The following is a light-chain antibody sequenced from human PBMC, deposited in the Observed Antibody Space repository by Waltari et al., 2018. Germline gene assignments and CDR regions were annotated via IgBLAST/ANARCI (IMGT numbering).Light chain of an antibody. CDR3: QQFNTFPLT. CDR1: QGIATF. J-gene: IGKJ4*01. Sequence: DIQLTQSPPFLYASVGDRVTITCRASQGIATFLTWYQLKPGKAPELLIYDASTLQTGVPSRFSASGSGTDFTLTISSLQPEDFATYYCQQFNTFPLTFGGGTKVEVK. V-gene: IGKV1-9*01. CDR2: DAS.